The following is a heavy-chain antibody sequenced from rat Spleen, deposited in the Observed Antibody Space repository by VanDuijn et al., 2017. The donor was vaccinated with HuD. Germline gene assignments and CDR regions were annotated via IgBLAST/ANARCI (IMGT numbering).Heavy chain of an antibody. Sequence: QVQLKESGPGLVQPSQTLSLTCTVSGFSLTSYHVHWVRQPPGKGLEWMGVIWGDGNSNYNSALKSRLSISRDTSKSQVFLKMNSLQTEDTATYYCARFEDPGIFDYWGQGVMVTVSS. CDR2: IWGDGNS. D-gene: IGHD1-4*01. CDR3: ARFEDPGIFDY. CDR1: GFSLTSYH. V-gene: IGHV2-32*01. J-gene: IGHJ2*01.